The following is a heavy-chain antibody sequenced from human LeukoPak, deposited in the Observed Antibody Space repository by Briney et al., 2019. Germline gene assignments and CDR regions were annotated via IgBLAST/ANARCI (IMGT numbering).Heavy chain of an antibody. CDR2: IYTSGST. Sequence: SETLSLTCTVSGGSISSYYWSWIRQPPGKGLEWIGYIYTSGSTNYNPSLKSRVTISVDTSKNQFSLKLSSVTAADTAVYYCARQSGYSYGQHKTNYYYYGMDVWGQGTTVTVSS. V-gene: IGHV4-4*09. J-gene: IGHJ6*02. CDR3: ARQSGYSYGQHKTNYYYYGMDV. D-gene: IGHD5-18*01. CDR1: GGSISSYY.